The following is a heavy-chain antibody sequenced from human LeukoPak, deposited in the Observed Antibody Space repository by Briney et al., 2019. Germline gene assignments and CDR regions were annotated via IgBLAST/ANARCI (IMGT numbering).Heavy chain of an antibody. D-gene: IGHD2-2*01. CDR1: GFTFDEHA. CDR3: TRGSEYQLPSADC. J-gene: IGHJ4*02. Sequence: PGGSLRLSCTASGFTFDEHAMSWVRQAPGKGLEWVAFIKGNVYGGTTEYAASVKGRFTISRDDSKSIAYLQMNSLLTEDTAMYYCTRGSEYQLPSADCWGQGTLVTVSS. CDR2: IKGNVYGGTT. V-gene: IGHV3-49*04.